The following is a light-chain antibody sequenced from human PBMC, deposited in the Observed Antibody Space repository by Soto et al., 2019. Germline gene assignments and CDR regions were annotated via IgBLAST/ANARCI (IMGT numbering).Light chain of an antibody. CDR1: SSDVGGYND. Sequence: QSALTQPPSASGSPGQSVAISCTGSSSDVGGYNDVSWYQQHPDKAPKLMIYEVTKRPSGVPDRFSGSKSGNTASQTVSGLQADDEADYYCSSSAGSNNLGVLFGGGTKLTVL. CDR2: EVT. V-gene: IGLV2-8*01. J-gene: IGLJ2*01. CDR3: SSSAGSNNLGVL.